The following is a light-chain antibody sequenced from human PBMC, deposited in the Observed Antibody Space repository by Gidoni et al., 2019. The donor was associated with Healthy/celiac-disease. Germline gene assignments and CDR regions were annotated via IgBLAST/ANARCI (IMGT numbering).Light chain of an antibody. Sequence: SYVLTQPPSVSVAPGKTASITCGGNNIGSKSVHWYQQKPGQAPVLVVYDDSDRPSGIPERFSGSNSGNTATLSISGVEAGDEADYYCQVWDISSDHPNWVFGGGTKLTVL. CDR3: QVWDISSDHPNWV. J-gene: IGLJ3*02. CDR2: DDS. CDR1: NIGSKS. V-gene: IGLV3-21*03.